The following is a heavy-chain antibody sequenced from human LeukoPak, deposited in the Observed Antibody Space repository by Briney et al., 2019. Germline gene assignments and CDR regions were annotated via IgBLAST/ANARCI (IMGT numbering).Heavy chain of an antibody. V-gene: IGHV3-48*03. CDR3: ARGNSGTYYPFDN. D-gene: IGHD1-26*01. Sequence: QTGGSLRLSCAASGFTLSSYEMNWVRQAPGKGLEWVSYISTSGSTIYYADSVKGRFTISRDNAKDSLYLQVSSLRAEDTAVYYCARGNSGTYYPFDNWGQGTLVTVSS. CDR1: GFTLSSYE. J-gene: IGHJ4*02. CDR2: ISTSGSTI.